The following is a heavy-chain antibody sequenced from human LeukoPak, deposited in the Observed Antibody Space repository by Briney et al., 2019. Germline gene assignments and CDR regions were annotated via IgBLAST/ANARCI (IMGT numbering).Heavy chain of an antibody. V-gene: IGHV4-59*08. D-gene: IGHD3-10*01. J-gene: IGHJ4*02. Sequence: SETLSLTCTVAGASINTYYWSWIRQPPGKGLQWIAYLYYSGSNNFNPSLRSRLTISVDTSKNQFSLKLNSVTAADTAVYYCARGPYGSGSYYWGQGTLVTVSS. CDR3: ARGPYGSGSYY. CDR2: LYYSGSN. CDR1: GASINTYY.